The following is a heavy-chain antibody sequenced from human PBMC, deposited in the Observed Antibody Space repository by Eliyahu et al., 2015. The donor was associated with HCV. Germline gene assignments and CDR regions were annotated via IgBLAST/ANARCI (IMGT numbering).Heavy chain of an antibody. CDR2: IYYSGST. CDR1: GGSISRGDYY. D-gene: IGHD3-10*01. J-gene: IGHJ3*02. CDR3: ARVDTMVRGPDAFDI. V-gene: IGHV4-30-4*08. Sequence: QVQLQESGPGLVKPSQTLSLTCTVXGGSISRGDYYWSWIRQPPGKGLEWIGYIYYSGSTYYNPSLKSRVTISVDTSKNQFSLKLSSVTAADTAVYYCARVDTMVRGPDAFDIWGQGTMVTVSS.